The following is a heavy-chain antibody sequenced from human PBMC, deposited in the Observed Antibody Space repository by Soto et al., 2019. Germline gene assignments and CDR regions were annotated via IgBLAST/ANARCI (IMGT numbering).Heavy chain of an antibody. J-gene: IGHJ4*02. CDR1: GGTFSSYA. Sequence: GASVKVSCKASGGTFSSYAISWVRQAPGQGLEWMGGIIPIFGTANYAQKFQGRVTMTRDTSTSTVYMELSSLRSEDTAVYYCARTFLGSTFDYWGQGTLVTVSS. CDR3: ARTFLGSTFDY. V-gene: IGHV1-69*05. CDR2: IIPIFGTA.